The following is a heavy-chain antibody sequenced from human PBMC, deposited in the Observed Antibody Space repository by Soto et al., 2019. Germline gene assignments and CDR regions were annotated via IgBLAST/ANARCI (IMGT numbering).Heavy chain of an antibody. Sequence: PSETRSLTCAVYGGSFSGYYWSWIRQPPGKGLEWIGEINHSGSTNYNPSPKSRVTISVDTSKNQFSLKLSSVTAADTAVYYCARDQMIVVPSVIGAFDIWGQGTMVTVSS. J-gene: IGHJ3*02. V-gene: IGHV4-34*01. D-gene: IGHD3-22*01. CDR1: GGSFSGYY. CDR2: INHSGST. CDR3: ARDQMIVVPSVIGAFDI.